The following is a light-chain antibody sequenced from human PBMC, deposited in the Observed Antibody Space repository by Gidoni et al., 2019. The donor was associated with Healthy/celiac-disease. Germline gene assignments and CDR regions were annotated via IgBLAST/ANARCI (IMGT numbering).Light chain of an antibody. V-gene: IGLV1-40*01. CDR2: GNS. CDR3: QSYDSSLSGSV. J-gene: IGLJ2*01. Sequence: QSVLTQPPSVSGAPGHSVTISCTGSSSNIGAGYDVHGYQQLPGTAPKLLIYGNSTRPSGFPDRFSGSKSGNSASLAITGLQAGDEADYYCQSYDSSLSGSVFGGGTKLTVL. CDR1: SSNIGAGYD.